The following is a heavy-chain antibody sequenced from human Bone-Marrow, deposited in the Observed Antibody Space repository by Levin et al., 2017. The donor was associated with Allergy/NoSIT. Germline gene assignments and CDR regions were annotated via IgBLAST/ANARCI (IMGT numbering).Heavy chain of an antibody. Sequence: SVKVSCKASGGTFSSYAISWVRQAPGQGLEWMGGIIPIFGTANYAQKFQGRVTITADKSTSTAYMELSSLRSEDTAVYYCARDLELGRYFDRWGRGTLVTVSS. D-gene: IGHD1-7*01. V-gene: IGHV1-69*06. J-gene: IGHJ2*01. CDR1: GGTFSSYA. CDR3: ARDLELGRYFDR. CDR2: IIPIFGTA.